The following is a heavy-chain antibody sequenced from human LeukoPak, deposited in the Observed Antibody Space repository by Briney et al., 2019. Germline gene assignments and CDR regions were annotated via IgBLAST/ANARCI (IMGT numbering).Heavy chain of an antibody. CDR2: ISWNSGSI. CDR3: AKLGEMATWRYYFDY. J-gene: IGHJ4*02. D-gene: IGHD5-24*01. Sequence: GGSLRLSCAASGFTFSSYAMHWVRQAPGKGLEWVSGISWNSGSIGYADSVKGRFTISRDNAKNSLYLQMNSLRAEDTALYYCAKLGEMATWRYYFDYWGQGTLVTVSS. V-gene: IGHV3-9*01. CDR1: GFTFSSYA.